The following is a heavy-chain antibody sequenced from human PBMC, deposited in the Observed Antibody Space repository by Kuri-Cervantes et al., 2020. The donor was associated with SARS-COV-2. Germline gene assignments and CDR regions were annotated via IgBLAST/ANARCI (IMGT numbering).Heavy chain of an antibody. CDR2: IYYSGST. D-gene: IGHD4-17*01. Sequence: SQTLSLTCAVYGGSFSGYYWSWIRQPPGKGLEWIGYIYYSGSTNYNLSLKSRVTISVDTSKNQFSLKLSSVTAADTAVYYCARGGYGDYLSWGQGTLVTVSS. CDR3: ARGGYGDYLS. J-gene: IGHJ5*02. V-gene: IGHV4-59*01. CDR1: GGSFSGYY.